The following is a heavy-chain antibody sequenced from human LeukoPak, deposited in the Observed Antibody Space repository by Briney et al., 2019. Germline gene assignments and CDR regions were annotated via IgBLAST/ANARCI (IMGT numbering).Heavy chain of an antibody. D-gene: IGHD6-19*01. CDR1: GFNFNKYD. J-gene: IGHJ4*02. V-gene: IGHV3-23*01. CDR3: AKGGWLDN. CDR2: ITGRSDKT. Sequence: GGFLRLSCAASGFNFNKYDMTWARQAPGKGLEWVSTITGRSDKTYYTDSVKGRFVTSRDNSKDTLYLQMNSLRAEDTDLYYCAKGGWLDNLGQGALVTVSS.